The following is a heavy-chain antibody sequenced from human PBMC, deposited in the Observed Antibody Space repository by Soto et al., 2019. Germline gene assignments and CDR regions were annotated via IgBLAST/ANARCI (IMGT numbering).Heavy chain of an antibody. CDR3: ARGPSGDKVDF. V-gene: IGHV4-30-4*01. J-gene: IGHJ4*02. D-gene: IGHD7-27*01. CDR1: GGSISSVYDC. CDR2: IYNGGTT. Sequence: QVQLQESGPILVKPSQTLSLTCTVSGGSISSVYDCWSWIRQSPDKGLEWIGHIYNGGTTYKNPSLTXRXTXSXXTSKNQFSLQLRSVTAADTAVYFCARGPSGDKVDFWGQGTLVTVSS.